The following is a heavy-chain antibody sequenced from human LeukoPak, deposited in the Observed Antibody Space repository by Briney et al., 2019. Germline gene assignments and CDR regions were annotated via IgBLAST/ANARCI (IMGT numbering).Heavy chain of an antibody. V-gene: IGHV3-20*04. CDR3: ARGGVAGHYYYYYMGV. Sequence: GGSLRLSCAASGFTFDDYGMSWVRQAPGKGLEWVSGINWNGGSTGYADSVKGRFTISRDNAKNSLYLQMNSLRAEDTALYYCARGGVAGHYYYYYMGVWGKGTTVTVSS. J-gene: IGHJ6*03. D-gene: IGHD6-19*01. CDR2: INWNGGST. CDR1: GFTFDDYG.